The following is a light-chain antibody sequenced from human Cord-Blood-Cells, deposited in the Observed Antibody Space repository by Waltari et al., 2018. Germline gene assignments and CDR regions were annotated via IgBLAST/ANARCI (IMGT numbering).Light chain of an antibody. CDR1: QSLLHSNGYNY. Sequence: DIVMTQSPLSLPVTPGEPASISCRSSQSLLHSNGYNYLDWYLQKLGQSPQLLIYLGSNRASGVPDRFSGSGSGTDFTLKISRVEAEDVGVYYCMQALQTGQMYTFGQGTKLEIK. J-gene: IGKJ2*01. CDR2: LGS. CDR3: MQALQTGQMYT. V-gene: IGKV2-28*01.